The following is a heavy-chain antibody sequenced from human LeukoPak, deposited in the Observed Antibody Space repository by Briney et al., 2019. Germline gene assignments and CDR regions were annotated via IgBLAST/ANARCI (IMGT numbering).Heavy chain of an antibody. D-gene: IGHD3-3*01. CDR1: GFTFSIYW. J-gene: IGHJ4*02. V-gene: IGHV3-7*01. CDR2: IKQDGSEI. CDR3: AKAKAYYDFWSTPY. Sequence: GGSLRLSCAASGFTFSIYWMSWVRQTPGKGLEWVANIKQDGSEIYYVDSVKGRFTISRDNSKNTLYLQMNSLRAEDTAVYYCAKAKAYYDFWSTPYWGQGTLVTVSS.